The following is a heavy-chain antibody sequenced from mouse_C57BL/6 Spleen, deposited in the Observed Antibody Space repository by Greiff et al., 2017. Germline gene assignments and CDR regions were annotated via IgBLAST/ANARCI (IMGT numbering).Heavy chain of an antibody. CDR1: GYTFTEYT. J-gene: IGHJ1*03. D-gene: IGHD1-1*01. V-gene: IGHV1-62-2*01. Sequence: VQLVESGAELVKPGASVKLSCKASGYTFTEYTIHWVKQRSGQGLEWIGWFYPGSGSIKYNEKFKDKATLTADKSSSTVYMELSRLTSEDSAVYFCARHEEGYGSRDWYFDVWGTGTTVTVSS. CDR2: FYPGSGSI. CDR3: ARHEEGYGSRDWYFDV.